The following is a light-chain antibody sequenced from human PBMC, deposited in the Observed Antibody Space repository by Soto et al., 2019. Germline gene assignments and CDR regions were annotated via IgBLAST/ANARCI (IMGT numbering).Light chain of an antibody. V-gene: IGKV3-15*01. CDR2: GAS. J-gene: IGKJ4*01. CDR1: QSVSSD. Sequence: EIVMTQSPGTLSVSPGETATLSCRASQSVSSDLAWYQQKPGQAPRLLIYGASTRAPGIPVRFSGSGSGTEFTLTISGLQSEVFATYYGQQYKNWPPISFGGGTK. CDR3: QQYKNWPPIS.